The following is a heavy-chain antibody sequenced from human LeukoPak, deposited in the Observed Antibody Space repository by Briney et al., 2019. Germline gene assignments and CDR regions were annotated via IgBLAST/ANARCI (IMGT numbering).Heavy chain of an antibody. CDR1: GGTFSSYA. CDR2: IIPILGIA. D-gene: IGHD3-10*01. Sequence: ASVKVSCKASGGTFSSYAISWVRQAPGQGLEWMGRIIPILGIANYAQKFQGRVTITADKSTSTAYMELSSLRSEDTAVYYRARDAHYYGSGKPDYWGQGTLVTVSS. J-gene: IGHJ4*02. V-gene: IGHV1-69*04. CDR3: ARDAHYYGSGKPDY.